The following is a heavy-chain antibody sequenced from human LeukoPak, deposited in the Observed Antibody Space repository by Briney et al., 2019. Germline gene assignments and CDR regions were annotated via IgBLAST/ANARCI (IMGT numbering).Heavy chain of an antibody. V-gene: IGHV4-39*01. CDR1: GGSITSSSYY. CDR3: ARGGGAGRAFDI. D-gene: IGHD1-26*01. CDR2: IYYTGGT. J-gene: IGHJ3*02. Sequence: PSETLSLTCSVSGGSITSSSYYCAWLRQPPGKGLVWIGSIYYTGGTYYNPSLKSRLTISLGTSKNQFSLKLNSVTAADTAVYYCARGGGAGRAFDIWGQGTMVTVSS.